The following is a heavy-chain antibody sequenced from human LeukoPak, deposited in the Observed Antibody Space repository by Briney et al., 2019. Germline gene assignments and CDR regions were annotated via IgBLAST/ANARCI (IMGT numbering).Heavy chain of an antibody. J-gene: IGHJ3*02. Sequence: ASVKVSFKASGYTFTGYYMHWVRQAPGQGLEWMGWINPNSGGTNYAQKFQGRVTMTRDTSISTAYMELSRLRSDDTALYYCAREYSGGTCGDIWGQGTMVTVSS. CDR1: GYTFTGYY. CDR3: AREYSGGTCGDI. D-gene: IGHD2-15*01. V-gene: IGHV1-2*02. CDR2: INPNSGGT.